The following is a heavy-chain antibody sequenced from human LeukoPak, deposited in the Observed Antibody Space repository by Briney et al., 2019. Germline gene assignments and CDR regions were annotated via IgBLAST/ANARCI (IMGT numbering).Heavy chain of an antibody. CDR3: ARAPAGDV. V-gene: IGHV3-9*01. J-gene: IGHJ6*04. CDR1: GFTFDDYA. Sequence: GGSLRLSCAASGFTFDDYAMHWVRQAPGKGLEWVSGISWNSGSIGYADSVKGRFTISRDNAKNSLYLQMNSLRSDDTAVYYCARAPAGDVWGKGTTVTISS. CDR2: ISWNSGSI.